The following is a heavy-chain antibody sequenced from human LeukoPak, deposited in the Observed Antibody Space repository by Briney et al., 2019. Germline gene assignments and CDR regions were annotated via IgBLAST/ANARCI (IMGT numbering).Heavy chain of an antibody. V-gene: IGHV3-53*01. D-gene: IGHD5-12*01. CDR2: IYSGGST. J-gene: IGHJ4*02. Sequence: PGGSLRLSCAASGFTVSSNYMSWVRQAPGKGLEWVSVIYSGGSTYYADSVKGRFTISRDNSKNTLYLQMNSLRAEDTAVYYCARARSGYDGSFDYWGQGTLVTVSS. CDR3: ARARSGYDGSFDY. CDR1: GFTVSSNY.